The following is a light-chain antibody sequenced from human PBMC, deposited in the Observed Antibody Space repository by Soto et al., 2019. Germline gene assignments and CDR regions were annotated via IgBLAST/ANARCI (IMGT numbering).Light chain of an antibody. CDR3: QQYGSSLLI. CDR1: QTVSSSY. V-gene: IGKV3-20*01. Sequence: EVVLTRSPGTLSLSPGERVTLSCRASQTVSSSYIAWYQQKPGQAPRLLIYAASSRATGIPDRFSGSGSGTDFSLTISRLEPEDFAVYYCQQYGSSLLIFGGGTKVDIK. CDR2: AAS. J-gene: IGKJ4*01.